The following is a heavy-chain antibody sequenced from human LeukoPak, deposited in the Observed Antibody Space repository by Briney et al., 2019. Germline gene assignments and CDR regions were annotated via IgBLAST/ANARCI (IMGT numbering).Heavy chain of an antibody. CDR3: ARDRVVVVPAAIIRGNWFDP. Sequence: ASVKVSCKAPGYTFTSYYMHWVRQAPGQGLEWMGIINPSGGSTSYAQKFQGRVTVTRDTSTSTVYMELSSLRSEDTAVYYCARDRVVVVPAAIIRGNWFDPWGQRTLVTVSS. CDR1: GYTFTSYY. D-gene: IGHD2-2*01. CDR2: INPSGGST. V-gene: IGHV1-46*03. J-gene: IGHJ5*02.